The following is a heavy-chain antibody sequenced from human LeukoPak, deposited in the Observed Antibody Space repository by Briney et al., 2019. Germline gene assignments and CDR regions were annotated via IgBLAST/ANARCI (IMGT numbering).Heavy chain of an antibody. D-gene: IGHD3-10*01. CDR1: GGSISSGSYY. J-gene: IGHJ4*02. CDR3: AGTGESFDY. V-gene: IGHV4-61*02. Sequence: SQTLSLTCTVSGGSISSGSYYWSWIRQPAGKGLEWIGRIYTSGSTNYNPSPKSRVTISVDTSKNQFSLKLSSVTAADTAVYYCAGTGESFDYWGQGTLVTVSS. CDR2: IYTSGST.